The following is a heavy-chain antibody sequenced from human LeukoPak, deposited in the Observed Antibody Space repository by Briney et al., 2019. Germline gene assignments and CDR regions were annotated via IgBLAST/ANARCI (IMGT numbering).Heavy chain of an antibody. J-gene: IGHJ4*02. CDR2: TYYRSKLYN. D-gene: IGHD1-1*01. Sequence: SQTLSLTCAISGDSVSSNSAAWNWIRQSPARGLEWLGRTYYRSKLYNDYAVSVKSRITINPDTSKNQFSLQLNSGTPEDTAVYYCARGGTLFYYFDYWGQGTLVTVSS. CDR3: ARGGTLFYYFDY. CDR1: GDSVSSNSAA. V-gene: IGHV6-1*01.